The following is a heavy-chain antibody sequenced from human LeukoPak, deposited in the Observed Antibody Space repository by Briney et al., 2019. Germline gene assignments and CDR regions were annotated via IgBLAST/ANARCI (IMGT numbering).Heavy chain of an antibody. D-gene: IGHD6-19*01. Sequence: GGSLRLSCAASGFTFSSYWMSWVRQAPGKGLEWVANIKQDGSEKYYVDSVTGRFTISRDNAKNSLYLQMNSLRDEDTAVYYCARRTGMTLPGWLRVVDLWGQGTLVTVSS. CDR1: GFTFSSYW. V-gene: IGHV3-7*03. CDR2: IKQDGSEK. J-gene: IGHJ5*02. CDR3: ARRTGMTLPGWLRVVDL.